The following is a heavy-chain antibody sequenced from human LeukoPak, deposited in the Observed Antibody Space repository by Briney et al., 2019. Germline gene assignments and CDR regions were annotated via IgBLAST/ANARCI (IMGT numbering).Heavy chain of an antibody. CDR2: ISYDGSNK. V-gene: IGHV3-30*18. D-gene: IGHD6-13*01. CDR3: AKDKEQQLDD. J-gene: IGHJ4*02. CDR1: GFTFSSYG. Sequence: GGSLRLSCAASGFTFSSYGMHWVRQAPGKGLEWVAVISYDGSNKYYADSVKGRFTISRDNSKNSLYLQMNSLRAEDTALYYCAKDKEQQLDDWGQGTLVTVSS.